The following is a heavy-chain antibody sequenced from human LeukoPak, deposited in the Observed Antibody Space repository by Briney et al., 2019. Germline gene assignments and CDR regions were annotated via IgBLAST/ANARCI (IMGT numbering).Heavy chain of an antibody. J-gene: IGHJ4*02. D-gene: IGHD1-26*01. CDR2: INPSGGST. CDR1: GYTFTSYY. CDR3: ARGPVVGATTGDFDY. Sequence: ASEKVSCKASGYTFTSYYMHWVRQAPGQGLEWMGIINPSGGSTSYAQKFQGRVTMTRDMSTSTVYMELSSLRSEDTAVYYCARGPVVGATTGDFDYWGQGTLVTVSS. V-gene: IGHV1-46*01.